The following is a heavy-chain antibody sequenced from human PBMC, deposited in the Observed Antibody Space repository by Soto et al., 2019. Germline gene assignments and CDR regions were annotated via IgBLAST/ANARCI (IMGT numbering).Heavy chain of an antibody. CDR1: GFTFSSYS. J-gene: IGHJ4*02. CDR2: ISSSSSYI. Sequence: PGGSLRLSCAASGFTFSSYSMNWVRQAPGKGLEWVSSISSSSSYIYYADSVKGRFTISRDNAKNSRYLQMNSLRAEDTAVYYCARGTAITQNDYWGQGTLVTVSS. V-gene: IGHV3-21*01. CDR3: ARGTAITQNDY. D-gene: IGHD2-21*02.